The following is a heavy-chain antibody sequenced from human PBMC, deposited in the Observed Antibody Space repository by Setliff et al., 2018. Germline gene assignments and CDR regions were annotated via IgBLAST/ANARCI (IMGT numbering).Heavy chain of an antibody. V-gene: IGHV1-2*05. CDR1: GYTFTSFY. Sequence: GASVKVSCKASGYTFTSFYIHWLRQAPGQGLEWMGRINPNSGDTNYEEKFQGRVTMTRDTSISTSYMELSRLRSDDTVVYYCATGGFSGYDLDYWGQGTLVTVSS. D-gene: IGHD5-12*01. CDR3: ATGGFSGYDLDY. J-gene: IGHJ4*02. CDR2: INPNSGDT.